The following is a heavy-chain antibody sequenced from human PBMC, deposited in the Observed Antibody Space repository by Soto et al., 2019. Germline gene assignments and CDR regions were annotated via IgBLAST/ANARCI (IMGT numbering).Heavy chain of an antibody. D-gene: IGHD5-18*01. V-gene: IGHV5-51*01. CDR3: ASRGYSSAAAFDI. CDR1: GYSFTSYW. J-gene: IGHJ3*02. CDR2: IYPGDSHT. Sequence: PGESLKISCKGSGYSFTSYWIGWVRQMPGKGLEWMGIIYPGDSHTRYSPSFQGQVTISADKSISTAYLQWSSLKASDTAMYHSASRGYSSAAAFDIWGQGTMVTV.